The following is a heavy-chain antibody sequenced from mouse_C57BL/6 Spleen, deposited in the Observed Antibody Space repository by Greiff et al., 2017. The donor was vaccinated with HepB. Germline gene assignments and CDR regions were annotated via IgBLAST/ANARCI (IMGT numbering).Heavy chain of an antibody. CDR2: IDPSDSYT. CDR1: GYTFTSYW. V-gene: IGHV1-59*01. J-gene: IGHJ3*01. Sequence: QVQLQQPGAELVRPGTSVKLSCKASGYTFTSYWMHWVKQRPGQGLEWIGVIDPSDSYTNYNQKFKGKATLTVDTSSSTAYMQLSSLTSEDSAVYYCARGNYGDAPAWFAYWGQGTLVTVSA. CDR3: ARGNYGDAPAWFAY. D-gene: IGHD2-13*01.